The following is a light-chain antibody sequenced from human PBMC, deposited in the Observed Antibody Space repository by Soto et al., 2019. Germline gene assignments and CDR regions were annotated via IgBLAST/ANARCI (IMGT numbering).Light chain of an antibody. CDR3: HQSSSTPPS. J-gene: IGKJ2*01. CDR1: QSIVNY. Sequence: IPMTQSPSSLSTSVGDRVTITCRSNQSIVNYLNWYQHKPGRAPKLLISGASTLQNAVPSRFSGSGSGTDFVLTINTFQAEHFATYYCHQSSSTPPSFCQGTKLEIK. CDR2: GAS. V-gene: IGKV1-39*01.